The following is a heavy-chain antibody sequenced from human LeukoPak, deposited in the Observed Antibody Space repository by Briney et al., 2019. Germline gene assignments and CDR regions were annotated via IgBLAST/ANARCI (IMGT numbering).Heavy chain of an antibody. CDR1: GFSFSSYA. Sequence: AGSLTLSCVASGFSFSSYAMSWDRQPQARGLERVSSLKCTGEKYYADSVKGRFTLSRDDSRNTVYLQLNNLRVDDTGVYYCARARWVSNADAVWWGQGTVVTVSS. D-gene: IGHD1-1*01. J-gene: IGHJ4*02. CDR3: ARARWVSNADAVW. V-gene: IGHV3-23*01. CDR2: LKCTGEK.